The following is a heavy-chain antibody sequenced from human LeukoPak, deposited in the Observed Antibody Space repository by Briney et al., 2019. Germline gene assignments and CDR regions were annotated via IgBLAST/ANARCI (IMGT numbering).Heavy chain of an antibody. D-gene: IGHD1-26*01. CDR1: GFTFSDFS. V-gene: IGHV3-21*01. CDR2: ITNGSTYM. CDR3: AGQRSRWEIPDAFDI. Sequence: KTGGSLRLSCAASGFTFSDFSMNWVRQAPGKGLEWVSSITNGSTYMYYADSVKGRLTISRDNAKNSLYLQMNNLRAEDTAVYYCAGQRSRWEIPDAFDIWGQGTMVTVSS. J-gene: IGHJ3*02.